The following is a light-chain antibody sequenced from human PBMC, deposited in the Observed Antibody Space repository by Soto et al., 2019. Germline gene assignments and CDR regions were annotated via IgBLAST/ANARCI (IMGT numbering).Light chain of an antibody. CDR1: QSISGF. CDR2: AAS. J-gene: IGKJ1*01. V-gene: IGKV1-39*01. Sequence: DIQMTPSPSSLSASVGDRVTITCRASQSISGFLTWYQQLPGKAPKLLIFAASGLQSGVPSRFSGSGSGTDFTLTVTSLQPEDFATYFCQQYDKYSTFGHGTKVDIK. CDR3: QQYDKYST.